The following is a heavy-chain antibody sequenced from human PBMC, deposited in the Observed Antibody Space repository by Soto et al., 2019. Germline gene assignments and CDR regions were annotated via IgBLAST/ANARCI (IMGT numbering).Heavy chain of an antibody. J-gene: IGHJ4*02. Sequence: PSETLSLTCTVSGGSISPYYWSWIRQPPGKGLEWIGYIYYRGNTNYNPSFKSRVTISVDTSKNQFSLRLSSVTAADTAVYYCARHPGYYDVLTGYSTYYFDSWGQGTLVT. CDR1: GGSISPYY. CDR2: IYYRGNT. D-gene: IGHD3-9*01. V-gene: IGHV4-59*08. CDR3: ARHPGYYDVLTGYSTYYFDS.